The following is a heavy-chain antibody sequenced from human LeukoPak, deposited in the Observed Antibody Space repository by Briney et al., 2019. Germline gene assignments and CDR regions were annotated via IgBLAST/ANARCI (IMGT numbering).Heavy chain of an antibody. Sequence: SETLSLTCAVNGGSFSGFYWSWVRQTPGKGLEGIGDINLTGKTNYNPSLTDDNPSLQSRVTISVDSSNDELSLKVTSLTAADTGVYYCARVRHDPLEYGYYMDVWGKGTTVTVSS. CDR1: GGSFSGFY. J-gene: IGHJ6*03. CDR2: INLTGKT. CDR3: ARVRHDPLEYGYYMDV. V-gene: IGHV4-34*01. D-gene: IGHD3-3*01.